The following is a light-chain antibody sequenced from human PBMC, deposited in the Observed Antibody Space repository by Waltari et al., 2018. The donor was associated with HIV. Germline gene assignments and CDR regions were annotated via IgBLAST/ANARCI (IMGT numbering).Light chain of an antibody. Sequence: DIVMTQSQLSLPVPPGEPASISCRSSQSLLYSNGYNYLDWYLQKPGQSPQLLIYFGSNLASGVPDRFSGSGSGTDFTLKISRVEAEDVGVYYCMQALQTPLTFGGGTKVEIK. CDR3: MQALQTPLT. J-gene: IGKJ4*01. CDR2: FGS. V-gene: IGKV2-28*01. CDR1: QSLLYSNGYNY.